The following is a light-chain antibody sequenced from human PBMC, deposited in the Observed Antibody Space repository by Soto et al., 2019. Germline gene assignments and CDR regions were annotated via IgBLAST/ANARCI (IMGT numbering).Light chain of an antibody. J-gene: IGKJ4*01. CDR3: QQYYSTPLT. CDR2: WAS. V-gene: IGKV4-1*01. CDR1: QSILYSSNNKNY. Sequence: DIVMTQSPDSLAVSLGERATINCKSSQSILYSSNNKNYLVWYQQKPGQPPKLLIYWASIRDSGVPDRFSGSGSGTDFTLTITSLQAEDVAVYYCQQYYSTPLTFGGGTKVEIK.